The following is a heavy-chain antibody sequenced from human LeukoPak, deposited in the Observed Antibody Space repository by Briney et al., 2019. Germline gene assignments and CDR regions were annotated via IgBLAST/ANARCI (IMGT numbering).Heavy chain of an antibody. V-gene: IGHV3-74*01. Sequence: PGGSLRLSCAASGFTFSDYAMSWVRQAPGKGLVWVSRINSDGSSTSYADSVKGRFTISRDNAKNTLYLQMNSLRAEDTAVYYCARIRGWAEWVDYWGQGTLVTVSS. J-gene: IGHJ4*02. CDR3: ARIRGWAEWVDY. CDR1: GFTFSDYA. CDR2: INSDGSST. D-gene: IGHD1-26*01.